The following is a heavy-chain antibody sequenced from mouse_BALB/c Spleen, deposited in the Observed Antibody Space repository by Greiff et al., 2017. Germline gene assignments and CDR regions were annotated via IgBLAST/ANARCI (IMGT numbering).Heavy chain of an antibody. D-gene: IGHD2-1*01. CDR3: ARGDGNSFAY. J-gene: IGHJ3*01. V-gene: IGHV3-6*02. CDR1: GYSINSGYY. CDR2: ISYDGSN. Sequence: EVQLQESGPGLVKPSQSLSLTCSVTGYSINSGYYWYWIRKFPGNKLEWMGYISYDGSNNYNPSLKNRISITRDTSKNQFFLKLNSVTTEDTATYYCARGDGNSFAYWGQGTLVTVSA.